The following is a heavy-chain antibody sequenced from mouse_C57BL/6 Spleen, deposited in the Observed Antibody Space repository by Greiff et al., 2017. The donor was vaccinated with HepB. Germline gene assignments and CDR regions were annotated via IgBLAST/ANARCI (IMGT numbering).Heavy chain of an antibody. J-gene: IGHJ1*03. V-gene: IGHV5-4*03. Sequence: DVMLVESGGGLVKPGGSLKLSCAASGFTFSSYAMSWVRQTPEKRLEWVATISDGGSYTYYPDNVKGRFTISRDNAKNNLYLQMSHLKSEDTAMYYCARGGDYGSSPYWYFDVWGTGTTVTVSS. CDR2: ISDGGSYT. D-gene: IGHD1-1*01. CDR1: GFTFSSYA. CDR3: ARGGDYGSSPYWYFDV.